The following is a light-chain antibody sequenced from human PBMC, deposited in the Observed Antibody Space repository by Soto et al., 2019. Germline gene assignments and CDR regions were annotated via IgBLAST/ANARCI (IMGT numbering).Light chain of an antibody. Sequence: EIVMTQSPATLSVSPGERATLSCRASQSVSSNLAWYQQKPGQAPRLLIYGASTRATGIPARFSGSGSGTEFTLTHSSLQSEDFAVYYCQQYNNWPPRTFGQGTKVEIK. V-gene: IGKV3-15*01. CDR3: QQYNNWPPRT. CDR2: GAS. CDR1: QSVSSN. J-gene: IGKJ1*01.